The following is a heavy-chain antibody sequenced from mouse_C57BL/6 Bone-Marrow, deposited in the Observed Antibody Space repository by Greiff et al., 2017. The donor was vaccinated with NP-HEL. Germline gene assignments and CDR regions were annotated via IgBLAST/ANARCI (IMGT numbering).Heavy chain of an antibody. V-gene: IGHV5-6*01. D-gene: IGHD2-3*01. CDR2: ISSGGSYT. Sequence: EVQLVESGGDLVKPGGSLKLSCAASGFTFSSYGMSWVRQTPDKRLEWVATISSGGSYTYYPDSVKGRFTISRDNAKNTLYLQMSSLKSEDTAMYYCARPYDGYYGGAMDYWGQGTSVTVSS. J-gene: IGHJ4*01. CDR1: GFTFSSYG. CDR3: ARPYDGYYGGAMDY.